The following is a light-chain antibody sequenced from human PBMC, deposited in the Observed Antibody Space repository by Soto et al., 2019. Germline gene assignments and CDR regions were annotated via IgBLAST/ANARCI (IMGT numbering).Light chain of an antibody. V-gene: IGLV2-14*03. CDR2: DVS. CDR1: SSDVGGYNF. J-gene: IGLJ1*01. Sequence: QPALTQPASLSGSPGRSITISCTGTSSDVGGYNFVSWYQQHPGKAPKLMIYDVSNRPSGVSDRFSGSKSGNTASLTIFGLQAEDEADYYCSSYATSILEVFGTGTKVTVL. CDR3: SSYATSILEV.